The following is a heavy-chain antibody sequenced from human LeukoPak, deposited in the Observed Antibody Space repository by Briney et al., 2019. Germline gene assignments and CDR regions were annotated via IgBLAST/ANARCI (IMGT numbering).Heavy chain of an antibody. CDR2: INPNSGGT. V-gene: IGHV1-2*04. Sequence: GASVKVSCKASGYTFTGYYMHWVRQAPGQGLEWMGWINPNSGGTNYAQKFQGWVTMTRDTSISTAYMELSRLRSDDTAVYYCARGSGFRGYSYGSLDYWAREPWSPSPQ. J-gene: IGHJ4*02. CDR3: ARGSGFRGYSYGSLDY. D-gene: IGHD5-18*01. CDR1: GYTFTGYY.